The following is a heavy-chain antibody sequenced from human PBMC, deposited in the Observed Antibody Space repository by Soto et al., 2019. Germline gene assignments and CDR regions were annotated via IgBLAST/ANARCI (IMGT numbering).Heavy chain of an antibody. Sequence: ASVKVSCKASGYTFTSYAMHWVRQAPGQRLEWMGWINAGNGNTKYSQKFQGRVTITRDTSASTAYMELSSLRSEDTAVYYCARKSSWVIAVAVDPSDAFDIWGQGTMVTVSS. V-gene: IGHV1-3*01. J-gene: IGHJ3*02. D-gene: IGHD6-19*01. CDR1: GYTFTSYA. CDR3: ARKSSWVIAVAVDPSDAFDI. CDR2: INAGNGNT.